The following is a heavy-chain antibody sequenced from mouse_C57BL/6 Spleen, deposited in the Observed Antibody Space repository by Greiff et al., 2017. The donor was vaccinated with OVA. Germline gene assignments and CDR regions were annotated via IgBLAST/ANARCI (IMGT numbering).Heavy chain of an antibody. CDR3: ARVGLLDAMDY. Sequence: EVKLVESEGGLVQPGSSMKLSCTASGFTFSDYYMAWVRQVPEKGLEWVANINYDGSSTYYLDSLKSRFIISRDNAKNILYLQMSSLKSEDTATYYCARVGLLDAMDYWGQGTSVTVSS. CDR1: GFTFSDYY. CDR2: INYDGSST. J-gene: IGHJ4*01. V-gene: IGHV5-16*01. D-gene: IGHD2-10*01.